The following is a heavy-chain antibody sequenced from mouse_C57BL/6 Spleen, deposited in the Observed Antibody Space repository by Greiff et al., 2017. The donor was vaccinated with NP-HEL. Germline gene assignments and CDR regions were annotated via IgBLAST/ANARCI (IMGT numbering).Heavy chain of an antibody. J-gene: IGHJ2*01. CDR3: ARRQLRLPFDY. D-gene: IGHD3-2*02. V-gene: IGHV1-85*01. CDR2: IYPRDGST. CDR1: GYTFTSYD. Sequence: VHLVESGPELVKPGASVKLSCKASGYTFTSYDINWVKQRLRQGLEWIGWIYPRDGSTKYNEKFKGKATLTVDTSSSTADRELHSLTSEDSAVYFCARRQLRLPFDYWGQGTTLTVSS.